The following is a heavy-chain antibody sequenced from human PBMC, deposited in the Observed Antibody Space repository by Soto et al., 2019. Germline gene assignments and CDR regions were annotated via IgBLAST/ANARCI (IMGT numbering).Heavy chain of an antibody. CDR2: ISYDGSNK. Sequence: QVQLVESGGGVVQPGRSLRLSCAASGFTFSSYAMHWVRQAPGKGLEWVAVISYDGSNKYYADSVKGRFTISRDNSKNTLYLQMNSLRAEDTAVYYCAREDGQLFDYWGQGTLVTVFS. CDR3: AREDGQLFDY. V-gene: IGHV3-30-3*01. D-gene: IGHD6-13*01. J-gene: IGHJ4*02. CDR1: GFTFSSYA.